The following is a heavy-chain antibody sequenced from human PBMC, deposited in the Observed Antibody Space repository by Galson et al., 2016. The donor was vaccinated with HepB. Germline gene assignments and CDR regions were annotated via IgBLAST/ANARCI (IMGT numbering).Heavy chain of an antibody. V-gene: IGHV4-39*07. J-gene: IGHJ5*02. CDR3: ARSSTYCSTTTCYGWFDP. Sequence: SETLSLTCTFSGGSISSSTHYWGWIRQPPGKGLEWIGNIYYNGNTYYNPSLKSRVTISVDTSKNQFSLNLTSATAADTAVYHCARSSTYCSTTTCYGWFDPWGQGTLVIVSS. CDR1: GGSISSSTHY. D-gene: IGHD2-2*01. CDR2: IYYNGNT.